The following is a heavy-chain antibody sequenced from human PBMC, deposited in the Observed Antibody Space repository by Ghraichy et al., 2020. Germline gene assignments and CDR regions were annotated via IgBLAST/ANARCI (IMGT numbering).Heavy chain of an antibody. CDR1: GGSFSGYY. D-gene: IGHD3-3*01. Sequence: SETLSLTCAVYGGSFSGYYWSWIRQPPGKGLEWIGEINHSGSTNYNPSLKSRVTISVDTSKNQFSLKLSSVTAADTAVYYCARGLPGYDFWAHSPPLQWGQGTLVTVSS. V-gene: IGHV4-34*01. J-gene: IGHJ4*02. CDR2: INHSGST. CDR3: ARGLPGYDFWAHSPPLQ.